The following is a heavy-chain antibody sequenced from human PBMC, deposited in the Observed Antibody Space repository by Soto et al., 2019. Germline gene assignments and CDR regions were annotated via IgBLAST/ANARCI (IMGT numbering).Heavy chain of an antibody. D-gene: IGHD6-19*01. Sequence: QVQLVESGGGVVQPGGSLRLSCAASGFTFSSYAIHRVRQAPGKGLEWVAVIWYDGRYEYYADSVKGRFTISRDNSKNTVYLQMNSLRVEATAVYYCARDPQYNSGWYFDYWGPGTLVTVSS. CDR1: GFTFSSYA. J-gene: IGHJ4*02. CDR2: IWYDGRYE. V-gene: IGHV3-33*01. CDR3: ARDPQYNSGWYFDY.